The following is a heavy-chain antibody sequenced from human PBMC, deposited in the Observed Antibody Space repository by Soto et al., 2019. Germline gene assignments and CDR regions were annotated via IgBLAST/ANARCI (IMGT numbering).Heavy chain of an antibody. CDR1: GGSIRSPNYY. V-gene: IGHV4-39*01. D-gene: IGHD3-3*01. J-gene: IGHJ5*02. CDR3: ARKGPYYDFWSQFDQSWFDP. Sequence: TLCLTCTVSGGSIRSPNYYWGWIRQPPGKGLEWIGSIYYSGSTYYNPSLKSRVTISVDTSKNQFSLKLTTVTAADTAVYYCARKGPYYDFWSQFDQSWFDPWGQG. CDR2: IYYSGST.